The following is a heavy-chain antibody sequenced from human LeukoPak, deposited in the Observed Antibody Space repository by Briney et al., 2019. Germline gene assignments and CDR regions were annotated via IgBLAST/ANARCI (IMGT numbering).Heavy chain of an antibody. Sequence: GGSLRLSCAASGFTFSSYSMNWVRQAPGKGLEWASSISSSSSYIYYADSVKGRFTISRDNAKNSLYLQMNSLRAEDTAVYYCARGPMVRTNLFDYWGQGTLVTVSS. D-gene: IGHD3-10*01. V-gene: IGHV3-21*01. CDR2: ISSSSSYI. CDR3: ARGPMVRTNLFDY. J-gene: IGHJ4*02. CDR1: GFTFSSYS.